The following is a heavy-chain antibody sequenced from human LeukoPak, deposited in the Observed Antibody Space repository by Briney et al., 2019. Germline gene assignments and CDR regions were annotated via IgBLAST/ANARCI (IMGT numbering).Heavy chain of an antibody. Sequence: ASVKDSCKVSGYTLTELSMHWVRQAPGKGLEWMGGFDPEDGETIYAQKFQGRVTMTEDTSTDTAYMELSSLRSEDTAVYYCATPFISGWATFDYWGQGTLVTVSS. V-gene: IGHV1-24*01. CDR1: GYTLTELS. J-gene: IGHJ4*02. CDR2: FDPEDGET. CDR3: ATPFISGWATFDY. D-gene: IGHD6-19*01.